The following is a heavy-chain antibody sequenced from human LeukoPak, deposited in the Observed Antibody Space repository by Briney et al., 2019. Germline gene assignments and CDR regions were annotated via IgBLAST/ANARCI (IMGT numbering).Heavy chain of an antibody. Sequence: GGSLRLSCAASGFTFSSYSMNWVRQAPGKGLEWVSSISSSSSYIYYADSVKGRFTISRDNAKNSLYLQMNSLRAEDTAVYYCAKRFDRSPYYFDYWGQGNLVTVSS. V-gene: IGHV3-21*01. CDR1: GFTFSSYS. CDR3: AKRFDRSPYYFDY. CDR2: ISSSSSYI. D-gene: IGHD3-22*01. J-gene: IGHJ4*02.